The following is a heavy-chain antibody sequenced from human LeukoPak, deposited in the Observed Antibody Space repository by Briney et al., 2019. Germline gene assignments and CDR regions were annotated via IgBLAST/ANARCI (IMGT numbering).Heavy chain of an antibody. CDR3: AKDLSGYCSGGSCY. V-gene: IGHV3-30*02. J-gene: IGHJ4*02. CDR1: GFTFSSYG. D-gene: IGHD2-15*01. CDR2: IRYDGSNK. Sequence: GGSLRLSCAASGFTFSSYGTHWVRQAPGKGLEWVAFIRYDGSNKYCADSVKGRFTISRDNSKNTLYLQMNSLRAEDTAVYYCAKDLSGYCSGGSCYWGQGTLVTVSS.